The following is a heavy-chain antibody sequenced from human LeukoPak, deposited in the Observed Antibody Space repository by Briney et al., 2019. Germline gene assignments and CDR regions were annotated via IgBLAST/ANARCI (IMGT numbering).Heavy chain of an antibody. V-gene: IGHV4-39*01. CDR1: GGSISSSSYY. CDR3: ATRILRGGYYLDV. Sequence: KSSETLSLTCTVSGGSISSSSYYWGWIRQPPGKGLEWIGSIYYSGSTYYNPSLKSRVTISVDTSKNQFSLKLSSVAAADTAVYYCATRILRGGYYLDVWGKGTTVTVSS. J-gene: IGHJ6*03. D-gene: IGHD3-10*01. CDR2: IYYSGST.